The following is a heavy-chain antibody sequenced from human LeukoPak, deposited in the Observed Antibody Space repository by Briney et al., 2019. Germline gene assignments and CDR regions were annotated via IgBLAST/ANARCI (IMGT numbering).Heavy chain of an antibody. Sequence: GGSLRLSCAASGSSFRTYGMHWVRKAPGKGLEWVAIISYDGSNEAYADSVKGRFSIYRDNSKNTLYLQMNSLRPEDTAVYYCAKDQHYDSNSLDVWGPGTTVTVSS. V-gene: IGHV3-30*18. CDR3: AKDQHYDSNSLDV. CDR2: ISYDGSNE. D-gene: IGHD3-22*01. CDR1: GSSFRTYG. J-gene: IGHJ6*02.